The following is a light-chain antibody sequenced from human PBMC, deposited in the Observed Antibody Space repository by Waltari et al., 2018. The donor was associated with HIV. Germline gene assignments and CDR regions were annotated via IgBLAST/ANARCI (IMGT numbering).Light chain of an antibody. J-gene: IGLJ2*01. V-gene: IGLV3-25*03. CDR1: ALPKQY. CDR2: KDT. CDR3: QSADSSGIYEI. Sequence: SFELTQRPPMPVSPGQTARITCAGDALPKQYAYWYQQKPGQAPVLIIYKDTERPSGIPERFSGSNSGTIATLTISGVQAEDEAAYYCQSADSSGIYEIFGGGTKVIVL.